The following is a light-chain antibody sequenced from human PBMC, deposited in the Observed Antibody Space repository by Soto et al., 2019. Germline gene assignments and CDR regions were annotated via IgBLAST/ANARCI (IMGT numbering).Light chain of an antibody. J-gene: IGKJ5*01. CDR2: TAS. Sequence: EIQMTQTPAAVSACLAYRFTITCLASQGVSTWLAWYQQKPGKAPNLLIYTASSLQSGVPSRFSGSGSGTDFTLTINGLQPEDFATYYCQQAASFPITFGQGTRLEI. V-gene: IGKV1-12*01. CDR1: QGVSTW. CDR3: QQAASFPIT.